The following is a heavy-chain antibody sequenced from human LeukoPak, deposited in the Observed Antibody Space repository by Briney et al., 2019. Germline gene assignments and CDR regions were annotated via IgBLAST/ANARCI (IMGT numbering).Heavy chain of an antibody. J-gene: IGHJ4*02. V-gene: IGHV5-51*01. D-gene: IGHD1-14*01. CDR2: IHPDDSDP. CDR1: GYSFTSYW. Sequence: GESLKISCKGSGYSFTSYWLGWVRQTPDKGLEWVGIIHPDDSDPRYSPSFQGQVTISVDRSITTAYLQWGSLKASDSAIYYCARHRATGTWSDFDYWGQGTVVTVSS. CDR3: ARHRATGTWSDFDY.